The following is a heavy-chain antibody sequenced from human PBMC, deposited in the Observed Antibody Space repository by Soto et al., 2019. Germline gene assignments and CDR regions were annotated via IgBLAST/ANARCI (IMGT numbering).Heavy chain of an antibody. Sequence: QVTLVQSGAEAKKPGASVQVSCKASGYTFTTYALHWVRQAPGERPEWMGWINAANGDTKYSEKFQGRVTITRDTSATTGYMELRSLTSEDTAVYYCGRSGVGATGEILYNAMDVWGQGTTVTVSS. J-gene: IGHJ6*02. CDR1: GYTFTTYA. CDR2: INAANGDT. V-gene: IGHV1-3*01. CDR3: GRSGVGATGEILYNAMDV. D-gene: IGHD1-26*01.